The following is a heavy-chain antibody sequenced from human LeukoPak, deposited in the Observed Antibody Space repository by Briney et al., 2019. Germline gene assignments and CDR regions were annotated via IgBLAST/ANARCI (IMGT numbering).Heavy chain of an antibody. J-gene: IGHJ4*02. CDR2: ISGSGNGT. D-gene: IGHD5-24*01. CDR3: AKRTMSAFDS. Sequence: GGSLRLSCTASGFTFRTYAMNWVRQAPGKGLEWLSGISGSGNGTYYADSAKGRFIISRDNSKNMVYLQMNSLTVEDTATYYCAKRTMSAFDSWGQGTLLIVSS. V-gene: IGHV3-23*01. CDR1: GFTFRTYA.